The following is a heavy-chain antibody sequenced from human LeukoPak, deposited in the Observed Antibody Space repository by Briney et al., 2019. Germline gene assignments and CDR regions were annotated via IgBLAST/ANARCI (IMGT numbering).Heavy chain of an antibody. V-gene: IGHV4-59*01. CDR1: GGSISRNY. D-gene: IGHD5-18*01. J-gene: IGHJ6*03. CDR2: IYYSGST. CDR3: AMDTAMVTYYYYYYMDV. Sequence: SETLSLTCKVSGGSISRNYWSWIRQPPGKGLEWIGYIYYSGSTSYNPSLKSRVTISADTSKNQFSLKMSSVTAADTAVYYCAMDTAMVTYYYYYYMDVWGKGTTVTVSS.